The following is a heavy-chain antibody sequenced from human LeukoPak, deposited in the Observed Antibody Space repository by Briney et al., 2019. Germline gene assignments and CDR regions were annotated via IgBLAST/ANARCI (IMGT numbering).Heavy chain of an antibody. Sequence: PGGSLRLSCAASGFTFSGSDMHWVRQAPGKGLEWVGCISSRGSSYATAYAASGKGRLTIARDDTKHTAYLQMNSLETEDTAVYYCTRVGDFWSGPTYWGEGTLVTVSS. D-gene: IGHD3-3*01. CDR3: TRVGDFWSGPTY. CDR1: GFTFSGSD. V-gene: IGHV3-73*01. CDR2: ISSRGSSYAT. J-gene: IGHJ4*02.